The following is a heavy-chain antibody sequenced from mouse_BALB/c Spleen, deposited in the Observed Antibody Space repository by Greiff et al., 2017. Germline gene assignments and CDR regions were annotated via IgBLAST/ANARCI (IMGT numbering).Heavy chain of an antibody. CDR1: GFTFSDYY. V-gene: IGHV5-4*02. J-gene: IGHJ4*01. CDR2: ISDGGSYT. CDR3: ARDSSGYAAMDY. D-gene: IGHD3-1*01. Sequence: EVKLVESGGGLVKPGGSLKLSCAASGFTFSDYYMYWVRQTPEKRLEWVATISDGGSYTYYPDSVKGRFTISRDNAKNNLYLQMSSLKSEDTAMYYCARDSSGYAAMDYWGQGTSVTVSS.